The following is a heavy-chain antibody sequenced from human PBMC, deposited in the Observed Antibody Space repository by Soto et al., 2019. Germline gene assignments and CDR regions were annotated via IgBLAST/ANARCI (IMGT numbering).Heavy chain of an antibody. Sequence: QLQLQESGPGLVKPSETLSLTCSVSGGSINSDKYYWGWIRQPPGKGLEWIGSIYFRGNTYYNPSLQTRVTISLDMSKSQFSLKLNSVTAADSAVYFCARLEGLATISYYFDFWGQGALVTVSS. CDR3: ARLEGLATISYYFDF. J-gene: IGHJ4*02. V-gene: IGHV4-39*01. CDR1: GGSINSDKYY. CDR2: IYFRGNT. D-gene: IGHD3-9*01.